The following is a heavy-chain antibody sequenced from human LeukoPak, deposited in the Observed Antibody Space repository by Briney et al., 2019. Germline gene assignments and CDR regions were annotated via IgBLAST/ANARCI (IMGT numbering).Heavy chain of an antibody. CDR3: AKDQGSASSSWSYFHH. CDR1: GFTFDDYA. D-gene: IGHD6-13*01. V-gene: IGHV3-9*01. J-gene: IGHJ1*01. CDR2: ISWNSGSI. Sequence: GGSLRLSCAASGFTFDDYAMHWVRQAPGKGLEWASGISWNSGSIGYADSVKGRFTISRDNAKNSLYLQMNSLRAEDTALYYCAKDQGSASSSWSYFHHWGQGTLVTVSS.